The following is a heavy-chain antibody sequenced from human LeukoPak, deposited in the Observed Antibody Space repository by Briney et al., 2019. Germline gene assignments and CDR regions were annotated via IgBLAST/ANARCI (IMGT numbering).Heavy chain of an antibody. Sequence: GGSLRLSCAASGFSFSDVWMTWVRQAPGKGLEWVSVIYISGSTYYADSVKGRFTISRDNSKNTLYLQMNSLRAEDTAVYYCAREVASTYNWFDPWGQGTLDTVSS. J-gene: IGHJ5*02. D-gene: IGHD5/OR15-5a*01. V-gene: IGHV3-53*01. CDR3: AREVASTYNWFDP. CDR2: IYISGST. CDR1: GFSFSDVW.